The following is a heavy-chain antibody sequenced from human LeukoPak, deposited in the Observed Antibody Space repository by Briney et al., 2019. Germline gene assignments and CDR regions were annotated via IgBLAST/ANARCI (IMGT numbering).Heavy chain of an antibody. CDR3: ARAGTMIGYYFDY. V-gene: IGHV4-31*03. J-gene: IGHJ4*02. D-gene: IGHD3-22*01. CDR2: IYYSGST. Sequence: PSETLSLTCTVSGGSISSGGYYWSWIRQHPGKGLEWIGYIYYSGSTYYNPSLKSRVTISVDTSKNQFSLKLSSVTAADTAVYYCARAGTMIGYYFDYRGQGTLVTVSS. CDR1: GGSISSGGYY.